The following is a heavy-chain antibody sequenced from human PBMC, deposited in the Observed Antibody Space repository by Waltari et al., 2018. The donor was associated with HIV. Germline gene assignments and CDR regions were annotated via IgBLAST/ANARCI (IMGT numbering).Heavy chain of an antibody. V-gene: IGHV1-2*02. D-gene: IGHD1-7*01. CDR3: ARVLVLNWNYSNAFDI. CDR2: INPNSGGT. CDR1: GYTITGYY. J-gene: IGHJ3*02. Sequence: QVQLLQSGAEVKKHAASVKGSCRASGYTITGYYLHWVRAAPRQGLEWRGWINPNSGGTNYAQEFQGRVTMTRDTSISTAYMELSRLRSDDTAVYYCARVLVLNWNYSNAFDIWGQGTMVTVSS.